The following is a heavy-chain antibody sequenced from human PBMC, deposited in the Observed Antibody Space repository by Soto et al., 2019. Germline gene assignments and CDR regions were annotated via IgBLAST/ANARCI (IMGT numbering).Heavy chain of an antibody. D-gene: IGHD2-15*01. J-gene: IGHJ4*02. Sequence: PGGSLRLSCAASGFTFGNYAMSWVRQAPGKGLEWVSSISGGGAGTYYADSVKGRFTISRDNSKNTLYLQMNSLRVEDTALYYCAKDVFCSGGSCFSYFVYWGQGTLVTVSS. CDR2: ISGGGAGT. V-gene: IGHV3-23*01. CDR1: GFTFGNYA. CDR3: AKDVFCSGGSCFSYFVY.